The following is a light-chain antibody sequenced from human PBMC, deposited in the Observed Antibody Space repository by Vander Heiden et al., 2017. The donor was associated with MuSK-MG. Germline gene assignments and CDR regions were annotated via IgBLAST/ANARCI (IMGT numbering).Light chain of an antibody. J-gene: IGKJ1*01. CDR3: LQDGNSLWT. Sequence: EIGFSPSPATLSVSPGQRAPLSCRASQSIRSSYLAWYQQKPGQAPRLLIYGASSRASGIPDRFSGSGSGIDFTLTISRLEPEDFAVYYCLQDGNSLWTFGQGTKVEIK. CDR2: GAS. CDR1: QSIRSSY. V-gene: IGKV3-20*01.